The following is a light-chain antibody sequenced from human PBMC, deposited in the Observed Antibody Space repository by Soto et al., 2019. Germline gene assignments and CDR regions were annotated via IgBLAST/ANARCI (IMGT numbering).Light chain of an antibody. CDR2: DAS. CDR1: QDITNS. CDR3: LQHNSFPLT. Sequence: DIQMTQSPSTLSVSVGDRFAITCQAGQDITNSLNCFQERPGKAPKVLIYDASNLEAGVPSRFSGSGSGTEFTLTISSLQPEDFATYYCLQHNSFPLTFGGGTKVDIK. V-gene: IGKV1-33*01. J-gene: IGKJ4*01.